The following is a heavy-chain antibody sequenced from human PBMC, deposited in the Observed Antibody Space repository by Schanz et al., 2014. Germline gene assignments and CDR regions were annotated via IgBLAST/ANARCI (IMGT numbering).Heavy chain of an antibody. D-gene: IGHD6-13*01. J-gene: IGHJ4*02. CDR3: ATETYSSSWCFDY. CDR1: GFTFSNYN. CDR2: ISRSSSTI. V-gene: IGHV3-48*02. Sequence: EVQLVESGGGLVQPGGSLRLSCEASGFTFSNYNMNWVRQAPGKGLEWVSYISRSSSTIYYTDSVKGRFTISRDNAKNSVFLHMNGLRDEDTAVYYCATETYSSSWCFDYWGQGTLVTVSS.